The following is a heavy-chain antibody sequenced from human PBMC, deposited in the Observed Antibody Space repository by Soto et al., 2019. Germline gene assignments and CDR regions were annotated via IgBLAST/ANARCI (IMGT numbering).Heavy chain of an antibody. CDR1: GYTFTSYD. CDR2: MNPNSGNT. Sequence: GASVKVSCKASGYTFTSYDINWVRQATGQGLEWMGWMNPNSGNTGYAQKFQGRVTMTRNTSISTAYMELSSLRSEDTAVYYCARGQLPLVVVAAPDAFAIWGQGTMVTVSS. CDR3: ARGQLPLVVVAAPDAFAI. J-gene: IGHJ3*02. V-gene: IGHV1-8*01. D-gene: IGHD2-15*01.